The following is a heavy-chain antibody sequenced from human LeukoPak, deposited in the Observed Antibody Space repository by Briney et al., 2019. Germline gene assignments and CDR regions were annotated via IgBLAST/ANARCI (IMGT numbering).Heavy chain of an antibody. CDR2: INSDGGGA. V-gene: IGHV3-74*01. CDR1: GITFGNNW. CDR3: ARDVPHNWFDT. Sequence: GGSLRLSCAASGITFGNNWMHWVRQGPGKGLVWVSRINSDGGGAIYADSVKGRFTVSRDNAKNTLYLQMNSLRAEDTAVYYCARDVPHNWFDTWGQGTLVTVSS. J-gene: IGHJ5*02.